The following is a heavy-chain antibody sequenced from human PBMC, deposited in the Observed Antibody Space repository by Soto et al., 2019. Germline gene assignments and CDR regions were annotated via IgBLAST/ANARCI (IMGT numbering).Heavy chain of an antibody. V-gene: IGHV1-2*02. CDR1: VYPFSKNY. CDR2: INPNSGGT. D-gene: IGHD1-26*01. J-gene: IGHJ4*01. Sequence: SCKAPVYPFSKNYIHWRRHAPGHGLTWMGWINPNSGGTKYAPKFQGGVTMTRDTSITTAYMELSRLRSGDTAVYYCAGDWETETPEGVDFCGQG. CDR3: AGDWETETPEGVDF.